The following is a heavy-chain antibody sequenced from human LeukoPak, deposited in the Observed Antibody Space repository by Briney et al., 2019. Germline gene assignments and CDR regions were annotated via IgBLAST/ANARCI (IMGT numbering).Heavy chain of an antibody. CDR3: ASTHYYGSGKDAFDI. D-gene: IGHD3-10*01. Sequence: SVKVSCKASGGTFSSYTISSVRQAPGQGLEWMGRIIPILGIANYANKFQGRVTITADKSTSTAYMGLSSLRSEDTAVYYCASTHYYGSGKDAFDIWGKGTMVTVAS. CDR1: GGTFSSYT. V-gene: IGHV1-69*02. J-gene: IGHJ3*02. CDR2: IIPILGIA.